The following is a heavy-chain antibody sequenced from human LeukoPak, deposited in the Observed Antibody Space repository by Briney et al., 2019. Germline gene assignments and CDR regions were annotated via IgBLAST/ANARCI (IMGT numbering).Heavy chain of an antibody. CDR1: GFTFSSYG. V-gene: IGHV3-30*18. CDR2: ISYDGSNK. Sequence: GGSLRLSCAASGFTFSSYGMHWVRQAPGKGLEWVAVISYDGSNKYYADSVKGRFTISRDNSKNTLYLQMNSLRAEDTAVYYCAKGLSRYFDWLLQTTNCFDCWGQGTLVTVSS. D-gene: IGHD3-9*01. CDR3: AKGLSRYFDWLLQTTNCFDC. J-gene: IGHJ4*02.